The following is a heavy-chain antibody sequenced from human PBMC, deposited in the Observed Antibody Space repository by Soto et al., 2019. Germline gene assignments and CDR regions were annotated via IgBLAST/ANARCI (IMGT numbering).Heavy chain of an antibody. Sequence: GGSLRLSCAASGFTFSSYAMSWVRQAPGKGLEWVSAISGSGGSTYYADSVKGRFTISRDNSKNTLYLQMNSLRAEDTAVYYCAKYPRHSSGWFECFDYWGQGTLVTVSS. J-gene: IGHJ4*02. D-gene: IGHD6-19*01. V-gene: IGHV3-23*01. CDR3: AKYPRHSSGWFECFDY. CDR2: ISGSGGST. CDR1: GFTFSSYA.